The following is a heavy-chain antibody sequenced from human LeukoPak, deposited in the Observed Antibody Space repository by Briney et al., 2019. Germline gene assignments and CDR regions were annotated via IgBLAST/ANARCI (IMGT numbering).Heavy chain of an antibody. CDR1: GFTFSSYW. CDR3: ARDYSYAYDQ. J-gene: IGHJ4*02. V-gene: IGHV3-74*01. CDR2: IHSGGSDT. D-gene: IGHD3-16*01. Sequence: GGSLRLSCAASGFTFSSYWVHCVRQAPGKGLVWVSRIHSGGSDTNYADSVKGRFTISRDSAKNTLYLQMNSLRAEDTAVYYCARDYSYAYDQWGRGTLVTVSS.